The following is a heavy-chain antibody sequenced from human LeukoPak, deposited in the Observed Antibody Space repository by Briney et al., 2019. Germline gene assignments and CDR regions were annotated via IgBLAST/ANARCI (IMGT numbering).Heavy chain of an antibody. Sequence: ASVKVSCKASGYTFTSYYMHWVRQAPGQGLEWMGIINPSGGSTSYAQKFHGRVTMTRDTSTSTVYMELSSLRSEDTAVYYCASHPTHQLMDVWGKGTTVTVSS. J-gene: IGHJ6*03. CDR1: GYTFTSYY. CDR2: INPSGGST. CDR3: ASHPTHQLMDV. D-gene: IGHD1-1*01. V-gene: IGHV1-46*03.